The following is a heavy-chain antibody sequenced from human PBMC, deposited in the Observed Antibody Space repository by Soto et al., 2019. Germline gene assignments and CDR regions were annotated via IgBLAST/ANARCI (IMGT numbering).Heavy chain of an antibody. Sequence: GGSLRLSCAASGFTFSSYAMSWVRQAPGKGLEWVSAISGSGGSTYYADSVKGRFTISRDNSKNTLYLQMNSLRAEDTAVYYCATHAPWIQITSRGVPDYWGQGTLVTVSS. D-gene: IGHD5-18*01. CDR2: ISGSGGST. CDR3: ATHAPWIQITSRGVPDY. V-gene: IGHV3-23*01. J-gene: IGHJ4*02. CDR1: GFTFSSYA.